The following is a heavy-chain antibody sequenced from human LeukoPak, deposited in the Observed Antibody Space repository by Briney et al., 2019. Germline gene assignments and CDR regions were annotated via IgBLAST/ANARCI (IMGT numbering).Heavy chain of an antibody. J-gene: IGHJ6*02. V-gene: IGHV1-69*02. CDR3: ARAGYSYGPYYYGMDV. Sequence: GASVKVSCMASGGTFSSYTISWVRQAPGQGVEWMGRIIPILGIANYAQKFQGRVTITADKSTSTAYMELSSLRSEDTAVYYCARAGYSYGPYYYGMDVWGQGTTVTVSS. CDR1: GGTFSSYT. CDR2: IIPILGIA. D-gene: IGHD5-18*01.